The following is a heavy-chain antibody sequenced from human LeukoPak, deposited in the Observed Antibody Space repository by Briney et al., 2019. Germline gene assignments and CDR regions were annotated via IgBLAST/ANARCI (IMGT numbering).Heavy chain of an antibody. V-gene: IGHV3-66*01. CDR1: GFTVSSDF. CDR3: AKGREGV. CDR2: ISAEGYT. J-gene: IGHJ6*02. Sequence: GGSLRLSCVAPGFTVSSDFMGWVRQAPRKGLQWLSLISAEGYTYYADSVKGRFTISRDSSKNALYLQMNSLRVEDTALYYCAKGREGVWGQGTTVTVSS.